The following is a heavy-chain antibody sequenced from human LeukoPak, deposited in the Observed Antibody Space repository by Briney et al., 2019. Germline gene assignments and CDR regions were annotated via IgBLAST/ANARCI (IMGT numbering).Heavy chain of an antibody. CDR3: AKGLSPYYYGSGSYSPTWFDP. V-gene: IGHV3-23*01. CDR2: ISGSGGST. D-gene: IGHD3-10*01. Sequence: GGSLRLSCAASGFTFSSYAMSWVRQAPGKGLEWVSAISGSGGSTYYADSVKGRFTISRDNSKNTLYLQMNSLRAEDTAVYHCAKGLSPYYYGSGSYSPTWFDPWGQGTLVTVSS. J-gene: IGHJ5*02. CDR1: GFTFSSYA.